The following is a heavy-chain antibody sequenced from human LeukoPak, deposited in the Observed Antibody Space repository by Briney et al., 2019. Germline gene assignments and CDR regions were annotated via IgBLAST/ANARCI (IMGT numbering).Heavy chain of an antibody. V-gene: IGHV3-7*01. J-gene: IGHJ4*02. CDR1: VMILSIYW. CDR2: IKQDGSEK. CDR3: ATSWDY. Sequence: GGSLRLSCEASVMILSIYWMRWVRQAPGKGLEWVANIKQDGSEKYYLDSVKGRFTISRDNAKNSLYLHMNSLRAEDTAVYYCATSWDYWGQGTLVTVSS.